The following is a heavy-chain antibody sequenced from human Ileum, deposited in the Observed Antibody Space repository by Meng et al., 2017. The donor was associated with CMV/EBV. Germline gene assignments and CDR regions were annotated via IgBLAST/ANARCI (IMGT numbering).Heavy chain of an antibody. D-gene: IGHD3-10*01. V-gene: IGHV4-4*02. CDR3: ARRRDYYGSGSYYMDV. CDR1: GGSISSINW. CDR2: IYHSGST. J-gene: IGHJ6*03. Sequence: SETLSLICAVSGGSISSINWWSWVCQPPGKGLEWIGEIYHSGSTNYNPSLKSRVTISVDKSKNQFSLKLSSVTAADTDVYYCARRRDYYGSGSYYMDVWGQGTRVTVSS.